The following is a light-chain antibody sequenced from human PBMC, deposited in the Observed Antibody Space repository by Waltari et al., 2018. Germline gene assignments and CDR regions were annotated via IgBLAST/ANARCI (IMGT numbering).Light chain of an antibody. Sequence: QLLLTQSPSASASLGASVKLTCTVSSGHSNYAIAWHQQHPHKGPRYLMKVNSDGSHIKGDGIPDRFSGSSSGAERYLTISSLQSEDEADYYCQTGGFGIWVFGGGTNLTVL. CDR1: SGHSNYA. CDR2: VNSDGSH. CDR3: QTGGFGIWV. J-gene: IGLJ3*02. V-gene: IGLV4-69*01.